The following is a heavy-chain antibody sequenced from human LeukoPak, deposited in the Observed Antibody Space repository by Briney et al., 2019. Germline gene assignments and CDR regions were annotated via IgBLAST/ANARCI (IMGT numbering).Heavy chain of an antibody. CDR3: ARVMEVSFDY. D-gene: IGHD2-21*01. CDR2: IYYSGST. Sequence: GXGLEWIGYIYYSGSTYYNPSLKSLVTISVDTSKNQFSLKLSSVTAADTAVYYCARVMEVSFDYWGQGTLVTVSS. V-gene: IGHV4-30-4*01. J-gene: IGHJ4*02.